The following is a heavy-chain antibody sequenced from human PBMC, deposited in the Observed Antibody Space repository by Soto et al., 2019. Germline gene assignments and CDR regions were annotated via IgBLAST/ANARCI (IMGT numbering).Heavy chain of an antibody. Sequence: SETLSLTCTVSGGSISSGGYYWSWIRQHPGKGLEWIGYIYYSGSTYYNPSLKSRVTISVDTSKNQFSLKLSSVTAADTAVYYWGGGGFPTVTSSWFDPWGQGTLVTVSS. CDR2: IYYSGST. CDR3: GGGGFPTVTSSWFDP. CDR1: GGSISSGGYY. J-gene: IGHJ5*02. D-gene: IGHD4-17*01. V-gene: IGHV4-31*03.